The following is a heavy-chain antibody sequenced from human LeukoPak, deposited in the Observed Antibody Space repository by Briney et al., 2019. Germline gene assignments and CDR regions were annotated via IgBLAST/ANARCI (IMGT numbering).Heavy chain of an antibody. D-gene: IGHD2-2*01. CDR2: TYYRSTWYN. V-gene: IGHV6-1*01. CDR1: GDSVSSNSVT. Sequence: SQTLSLTCAISGDSVSSNSVTWNWIRQSPSRGLEWLGRTYYRSTWYNDYVVSVRGRITINPDTSKNQFSLHLNSVTPEDAAVYYCARRLTQYDCFDPWGQGILVTVSS. J-gene: IGHJ5*02. CDR3: ARRLTQYDCFDP.